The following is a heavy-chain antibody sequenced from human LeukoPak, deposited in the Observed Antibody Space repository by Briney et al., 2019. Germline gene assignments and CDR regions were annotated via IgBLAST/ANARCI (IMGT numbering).Heavy chain of an antibody. V-gene: IGHV4-61*02. CDR1: GDSIRTATSY. Sequence: SETLSLTCTVSGDSIRTATSYWSWIRQPAGKGLEWIGRIYTSGSTNYNPSLKSRVTMSVDTSKNQFSLKLSSVTAADTAVYYCARDEVPAATLGTKYNWFDPWGQGTLVTVSS. D-gene: IGHD2-2*01. J-gene: IGHJ5*02. CDR2: IYTSGST. CDR3: ARDEVPAATLGTKYNWFDP.